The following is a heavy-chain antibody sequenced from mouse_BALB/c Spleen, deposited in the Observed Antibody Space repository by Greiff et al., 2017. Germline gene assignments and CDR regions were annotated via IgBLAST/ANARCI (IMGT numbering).Heavy chain of an antibody. Sequence: QVQLQQPGAELVMPGASVKMSCKASGYTFTDYWMHWVKQRPGQGLEWIGAIDTSDSYTSYNQKFKGKATLTVDESSSTAYMQLSSLTSEDSAVYYCARSHSYYGSSPYYFDYWGQGTTLTVSS. CDR1: GYTFTDYW. CDR2: IDTSDSYT. CDR3: ARSHSYYGSSPYYFDY. J-gene: IGHJ2*01. D-gene: IGHD1-1*01. V-gene: IGHV1-69*01.